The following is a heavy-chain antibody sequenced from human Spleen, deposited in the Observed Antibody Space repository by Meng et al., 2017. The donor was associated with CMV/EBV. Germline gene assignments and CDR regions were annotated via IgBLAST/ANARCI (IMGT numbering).Heavy chain of an antibody. CDR1: GGSISSYY. D-gene: IGHD2-2*01. CDR3: ARALIPDIVVVPAAYFDY. V-gene: IGHV4-59*01. Sequence: SETLSLTCTVSGGSISSYYWSWIRQPPGKGLEWIGYIYYSGSTNYNPSLKSRVTISVDTSKNQFSLKLSSVTAADTAVYYCARALIPDIVVVPAAYFDYWGQGTLVTVSS. CDR2: IYYSGST. J-gene: IGHJ4*02.